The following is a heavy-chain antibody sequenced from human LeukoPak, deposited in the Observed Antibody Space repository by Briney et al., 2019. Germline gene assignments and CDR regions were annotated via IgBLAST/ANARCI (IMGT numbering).Heavy chain of an antibody. CDR2: ISGSGGST. V-gene: IGHV3-23*01. J-gene: IGHJ3*02. D-gene: IGHD3-22*01. Sequence: GGSLRLSCEASGFPFSSYAMNWVRQAPGKGLEWVSTISGSGGSTYYADSVKGRFTISRDKSKNTVHLQMNSLRAEDTAVYYCAKAEGGSGYYYDAFDIWGQGTMVTVSS. CDR3: AKAEGGSGYYYDAFDI. CDR1: GFPFSSYA.